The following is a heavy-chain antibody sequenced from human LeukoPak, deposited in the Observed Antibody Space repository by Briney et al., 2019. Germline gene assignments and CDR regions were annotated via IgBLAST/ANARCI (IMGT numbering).Heavy chain of an antibody. CDR3: ARSSNWNYSYYFDY. J-gene: IGHJ4*02. Sequence: SETLSLTCAVSGGSISSGGYSWSWIRQPPGKGLEWIGYIYHSGSTYYNPSLKSRVTISVDRSKNQFSLKLSSVTAADTAVYYCARSSNWNYSYYFDYWGQGTLVTASS. V-gene: IGHV4-30-2*01. CDR1: GGSISSGGYS. CDR2: IYHSGST. D-gene: IGHD1-7*01.